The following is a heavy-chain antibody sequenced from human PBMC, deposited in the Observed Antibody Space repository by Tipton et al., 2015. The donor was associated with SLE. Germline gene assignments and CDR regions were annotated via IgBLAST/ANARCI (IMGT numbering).Heavy chain of an antibody. V-gene: IGHV4-34*01. J-gene: IGHJ4*02. Sequence: TLSLTCAVYGGSFSGYYWSWIRQPPGKGLEWIGYIYYSESTYYNPSLKSRVTISVDTSKNQFSLKLSSVTAADTAVYYCARATYYDFWSGYLFDYWGQGTLVTVSS. CDR2: IYYSEST. CDR1: GGSFSGYY. CDR3: ARATYYDFWSGYLFDY. D-gene: IGHD3-3*01.